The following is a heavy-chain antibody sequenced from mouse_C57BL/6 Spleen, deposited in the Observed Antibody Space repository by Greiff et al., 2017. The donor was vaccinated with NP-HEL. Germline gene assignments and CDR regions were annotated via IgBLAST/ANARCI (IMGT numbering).Heavy chain of an antibody. D-gene: IGHD1-1*01. CDR3: ARRDYYLGAMDY. J-gene: IGHJ4*01. CDR2: IGGGSSTI. Sequence: EVQGVESGGGLVKPGGSLKLSCAASGFTFSDYGMHWVRQAPEKGLEGVEYIGGGSSTIYYADKVKGRFTISRGNAKNTLFLQMTSLRSEDTAMYYCARRDYYLGAMDYWGQRTSVTVSS. CDR1: GFTFSDYG. V-gene: IGHV5-17*01.